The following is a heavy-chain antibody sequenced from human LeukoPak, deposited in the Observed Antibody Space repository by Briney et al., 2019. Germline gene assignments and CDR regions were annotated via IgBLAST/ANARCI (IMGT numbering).Heavy chain of an antibody. D-gene: IGHD3-9*01. CDR1: GFTFSSHW. V-gene: IGHV3-7*03. J-gene: IGHJ5*02. Sequence: GGSLRLSCAVSGFTFSSHWMSWVRQAPGKGLEWVADINQDGSEKYYVDSVKGRFTISRDNAKNSLHLQMNSLRAEDTAVYYCARDVGIRYFDWGEIPWFDPWGQGTLVTVSS. CDR3: ARDVGIRYFDWGEIPWFDP. CDR2: INQDGSEK.